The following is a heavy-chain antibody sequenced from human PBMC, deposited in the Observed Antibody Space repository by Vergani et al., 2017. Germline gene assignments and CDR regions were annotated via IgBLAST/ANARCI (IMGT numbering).Heavy chain of an antibody. V-gene: IGHV3-7*03. CDR1: GFTFSSYW. CDR2: IKQDGSEK. D-gene: IGHD3-3*01. J-gene: IGHJ6*02. Sequence: EVQLVESGGGLVQPGGSLRLSCAASGFTFSSYWMSWVRQAPGKGLEWVANIKQDGSEKYYVDSVKGRFTISRDNAKNSLYLQMNSLRAEDTAVYYCAGYDFWRGYYYYGMDVWGQGTTVTVSS. CDR3: AGYDFWRGYYYYGMDV.